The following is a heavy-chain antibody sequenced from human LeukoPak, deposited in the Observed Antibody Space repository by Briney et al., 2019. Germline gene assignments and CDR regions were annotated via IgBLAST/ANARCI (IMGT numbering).Heavy chain of an antibody. CDR1: GGSISSYY. Sequence: SETLSLTCTVSGGSISSYYWSWTRQPPGKGLEWIGYIYYSGSTNYNPSLKSRVTISVDRSKNQSSLKLSSVTAADTAVYYCASSYYDTFDYWGQGTLVTVSS. D-gene: IGHD3-9*01. J-gene: IGHJ4*02. CDR2: IYYSGST. V-gene: IGHV4-59*12. CDR3: ASSYYDTFDY.